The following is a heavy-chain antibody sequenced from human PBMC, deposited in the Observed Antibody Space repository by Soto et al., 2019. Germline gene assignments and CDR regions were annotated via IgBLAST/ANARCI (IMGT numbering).Heavy chain of an antibody. D-gene: IGHD1-1*01. CDR1: GYTFTSYG. V-gene: IGHV1-18*01. CDR2: ISANNGNT. J-gene: IGHJ3*02. Sequence: AXVKVSCKASGYTFTSYGISWVRQAPGQGLEWMGWISANNGNTNYAQRLQGRVTMTTDTSTSTAYMELRSLRSDDTAVYYCVIGRGRDNRDAFAICGQGTLVTVSS. CDR3: VIGRGRDNRDAFAI.